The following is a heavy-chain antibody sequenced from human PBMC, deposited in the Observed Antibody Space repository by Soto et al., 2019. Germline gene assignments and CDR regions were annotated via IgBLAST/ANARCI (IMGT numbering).Heavy chain of an antibody. D-gene: IGHD3-22*01. CDR2: IRGETNGGTA. V-gene: IGHV3-49*04. Sequence: EGRLVESGGGLAESGRSLRLSCTGSGFNFANYALTWVRQAPGKGLEWVGFIRGETNGGTADYAASLKGRITISRDDSKSIAYLEINSPQTEDTAVYYCTRYYYESSGYYVYWGQGTLVTVSS. CDR1: GFNFANYA. CDR3: TRYYYESSGYYVY. J-gene: IGHJ4*02.